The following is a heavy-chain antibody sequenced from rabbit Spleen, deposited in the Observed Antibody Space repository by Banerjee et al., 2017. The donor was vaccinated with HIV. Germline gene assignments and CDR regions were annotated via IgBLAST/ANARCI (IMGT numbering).Heavy chain of an antibody. CDR2: IAGSSSGFT. CDR3: ARDLVAVIGWNFNL. D-gene: IGHD1-1*01. Sequence: QSLEESGGDLVKPGASLTLTCTASGFSFSNSDYMCWVHQAPGKGLEWISCIAGSSSGFTYSATWASGRFTISKTSSTTVTLQMTSLTVADTATYFCARDLVAVIGWNFNLWGQGTLVTVS. CDR1: GFSFSNSDY. V-gene: IGHV1S40*01. J-gene: IGHJ4*01.